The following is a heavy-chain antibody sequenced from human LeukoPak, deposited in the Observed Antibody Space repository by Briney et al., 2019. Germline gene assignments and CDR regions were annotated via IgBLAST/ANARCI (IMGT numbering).Heavy chain of an antibody. CDR3: ARGSGSSGKIDY. J-gene: IGHJ4*02. Sequence: PSETLSLTCTVSGGSISSYYWSWVRQRPGKGLEWIGYIYYSGSTNYNPSLKSRVTISLDTSKNQFSLKLSSVTAADTAVYYCARGSGSSGKIDYWGQGTLVTVSS. CDR2: IYYSGST. V-gene: IGHV4-59*01. D-gene: IGHD6-19*01. CDR1: GGSISSYY.